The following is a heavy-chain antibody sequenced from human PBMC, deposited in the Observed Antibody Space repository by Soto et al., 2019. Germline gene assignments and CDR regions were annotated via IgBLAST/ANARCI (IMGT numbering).Heavy chain of an antibody. J-gene: IGHJ3*02. CDR2: ISSSGSTI. V-gene: IGHV3-11*01. D-gene: IGHD2-21*01. Sequence: GSLRLSCAASGFTFSDYYMSWIRQAPGKGLEWVSYISSSGSTIYYADSVKGRFTISRDNAKNSLYLQMNSLRAEDTAVYYCARDAADIVVDAFDIWGQGTMVTVSS. CDR3: ARDAADIVVDAFDI. CDR1: GFTFSDYY.